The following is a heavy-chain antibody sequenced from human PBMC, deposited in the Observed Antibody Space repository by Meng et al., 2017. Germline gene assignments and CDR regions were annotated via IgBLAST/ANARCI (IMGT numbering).Heavy chain of an antibody. J-gene: IGHJ2*01. Sequence: QGQRPTWGAGLLKPSEPLSLTCAVYGGSFSGYYWSWIRQPPGKGLEWIGEINHSGSTNYNPSLKSRVTISVDTSKNQFSLKLSSVTAADTAVYYCARGRSGTWPWYFDLWGRGTLVTVSS. CDR3: ARGRSGTWPWYFDL. CDR1: GGSFSGYY. V-gene: IGHV4-34*01. CDR2: INHSGST. D-gene: IGHD1-1*01.